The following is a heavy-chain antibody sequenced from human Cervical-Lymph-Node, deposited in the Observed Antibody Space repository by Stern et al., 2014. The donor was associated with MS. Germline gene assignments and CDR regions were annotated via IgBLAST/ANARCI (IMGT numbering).Heavy chain of an antibody. Sequence: QVTLKESGPTLVKPTQTLTLTCTFSGFSLSNAGVSVGWIRQHPGKALEWLAILYWDDDTRYSPSLKSRLTITKDTSKNQVVLTMTNMDPVDTATYYCAHRHYYYDSGSYSNYGMEVWGQGNTVTVSS. CDR2: LYWDDDT. J-gene: IGHJ6*02. CDR3: AHRHYYYDSGSYSNYGMEV. CDR1: GFSLSNAGVS. V-gene: IGHV2-5*02. D-gene: IGHD3-10*01.